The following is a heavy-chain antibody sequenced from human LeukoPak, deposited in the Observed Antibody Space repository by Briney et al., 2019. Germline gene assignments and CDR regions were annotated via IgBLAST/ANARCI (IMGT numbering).Heavy chain of an antibody. Sequence: SQTLSLTCAVSGGSISGGGYSWSWIRQPPGKGLEWIGDIYHSGSTYYTPSLKSRVTISVDRSKHQCSLKLSSVTAADTAVYYCARVGYYNWFDPWGQGTLVTVSS. V-gene: IGHV4-30-2*01. J-gene: IGHJ5*02. CDR2: IYHSGST. CDR1: GGSISGGGYS. D-gene: IGHD6-13*01. CDR3: ARVGYYNWFDP.